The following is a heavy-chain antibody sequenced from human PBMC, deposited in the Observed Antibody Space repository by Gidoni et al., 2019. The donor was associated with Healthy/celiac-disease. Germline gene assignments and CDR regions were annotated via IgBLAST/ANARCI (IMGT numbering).Heavy chain of an antibody. Sequence: QVQLVQSGAEVKKPGASVTVSCKASGSPFTGYSIHLGRQAPGQGPEWMGWIKPNSGGTNYAQKFQGRVTMTRDTSISTAYMELSRLRSDDTAVYYCARNIVVVPAAMAYYYYGMDVWGQGTTVTVSS. D-gene: IGHD2-2*01. CDR2: IKPNSGGT. J-gene: IGHJ6*02. CDR1: GSPFTGYS. V-gene: IGHV1-2*02. CDR3: ARNIVVVPAAMAYYYYGMDV.